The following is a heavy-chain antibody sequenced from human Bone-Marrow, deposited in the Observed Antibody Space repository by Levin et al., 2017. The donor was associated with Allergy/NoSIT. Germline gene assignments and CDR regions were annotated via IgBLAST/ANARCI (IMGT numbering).Heavy chain of an antibody. CDR1: GFTFTTYP. CDR2: ISTDGGNT. Sequence: GGSLRLSCEASGFTFTTYPIHWVRQAPGKGLEWVAVISTDGGNTYYADSAKGRFIISRDNSKNTVYLQMTSLRVEDSAVYYCARQKDMVPLDVWGQGTTVTVSS. V-gene: IGHV3-30*04. CDR3: ARQKDMVPLDV. D-gene: IGHD3-10*01. J-gene: IGHJ6*02.